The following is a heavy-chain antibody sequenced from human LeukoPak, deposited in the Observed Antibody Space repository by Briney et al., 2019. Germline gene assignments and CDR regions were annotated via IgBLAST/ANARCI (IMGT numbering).Heavy chain of an antibody. CDR3: ARCKDYYVSGSYYKTFDY. Sequence: PSETLSLTCTVSGDSISSSSYYWGWIRQPPGKGLEWIGSIPYSGRTYYNPSLKSRLTISVDTSKDQFSLKLSSVTAADTAVYYCARCKDYYVSGSYYKTFDYWGQGTLVTVSS. D-gene: IGHD3-10*01. J-gene: IGHJ4*02. CDR1: GDSISSSSYY. CDR2: IPYSGRT. V-gene: IGHV4-39*07.